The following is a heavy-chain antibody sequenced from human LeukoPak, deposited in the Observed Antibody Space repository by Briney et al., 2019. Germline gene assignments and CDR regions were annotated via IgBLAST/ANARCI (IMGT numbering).Heavy chain of an antibody. V-gene: IGHV4-34*01. CDR1: GGSFSGYY. CDR3: ARGGGWYFSAKYGAPEVYFDY. CDR2: INHSGST. Sequence: PSETLSLTCAVYGGSFSGYYWSWIRQPPGKGLEWIGEINHSGSTNYNPSLKSRVTISVDTSKNQFSLKLSSVTAADTAVYYCARGGGWYFSAKYGAPEVYFDYWGQGTLVTVSS. J-gene: IGHJ4*02. D-gene: IGHD6-19*01.